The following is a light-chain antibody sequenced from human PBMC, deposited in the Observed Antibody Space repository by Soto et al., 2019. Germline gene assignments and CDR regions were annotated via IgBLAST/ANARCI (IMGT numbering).Light chain of an antibody. V-gene: IGLV1-40*01. CDR2: GNN. CDR1: SSNIGTNYH. J-gene: IGLJ1*01. Sequence: QSVLTQPPSVSGAPGQRVTISCTGSSSNIGTNYHVHWYQQLPGTAPKLLIYGNNNRPSGVPDRFSGSKSDTSASLAITGLQAEDEADYYCQSYDSSLRSYVFGSGTKLTVL. CDR3: QSYDSSLRSYV.